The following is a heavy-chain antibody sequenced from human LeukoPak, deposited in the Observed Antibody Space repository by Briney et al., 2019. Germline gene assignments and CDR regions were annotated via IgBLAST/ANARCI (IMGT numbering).Heavy chain of an antibody. CDR2: IYYSGST. V-gene: IGHV4-39*07. D-gene: IGHD6-13*01. Sequence: SETLSLTCTVSGGSISSSSYYWGWIRQPPGKGLEWIGSIYYSGSTYYNPSLKSRVTISVDTSKNQFSLKLSSVTAADTAVYYCARGIPYSSSWYYALGSFDPWGQGTLVTVS. J-gene: IGHJ5*02. CDR3: ARGIPYSSSWYYALGSFDP. CDR1: GGSISSSSYY.